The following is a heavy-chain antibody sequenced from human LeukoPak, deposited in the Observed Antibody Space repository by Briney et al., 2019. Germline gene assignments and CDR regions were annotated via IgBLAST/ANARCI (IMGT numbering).Heavy chain of an antibody. Sequence: PSETLSLTCAVYGGSFSGYYWSWIRQPPGKGLEWIGEINHSGSTNYNPSLKSRVTISVDTSKNQFSLKLSSVTAADTAVYYCAKTSAVYSSSSEYFQHWGQGTLVTVSS. J-gene: IGHJ1*01. CDR3: AKTSAVYSSSSEYFQH. CDR2: INHSGST. CDR1: GGSFSGYY. V-gene: IGHV4-34*01. D-gene: IGHD6-6*01.